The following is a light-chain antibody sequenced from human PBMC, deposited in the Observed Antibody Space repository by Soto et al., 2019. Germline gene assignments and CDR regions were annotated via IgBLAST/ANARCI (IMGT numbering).Light chain of an antibody. V-gene: IGKV3-15*01. CDR3: QQYNNWPQT. J-gene: IGKJ1*01. Sequence: ETMMTQSPDTLSVSLGERATLSCRASQSLRSSLAWYQQKPGQAPRLLIYDASTRATGIPARFSGSGSGTDFTLTISGLQSEDFAVYYCQQYNNWPQTFGQVTKVDIK. CDR1: QSLRSS. CDR2: DAS.